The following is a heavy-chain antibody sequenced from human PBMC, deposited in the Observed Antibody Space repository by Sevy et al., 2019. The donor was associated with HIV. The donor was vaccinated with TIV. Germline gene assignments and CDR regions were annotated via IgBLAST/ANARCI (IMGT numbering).Heavy chain of an antibody. V-gene: IGHV1-18*01. Sequence: ASVKVSCKASGYTFTSYGISWVRQAPGQGLEWMGWISPYIGKTNYAQKLQGRVTMTTDTSTSTAYMEVRSLRSDDTAVYYCARGYNWNINFDYWGQGTLVTVSS. J-gene: IGHJ4*02. CDR2: ISPYIGKT. CDR3: ARGYNWNINFDY. D-gene: IGHD1-1*01. CDR1: GYTFTSYG.